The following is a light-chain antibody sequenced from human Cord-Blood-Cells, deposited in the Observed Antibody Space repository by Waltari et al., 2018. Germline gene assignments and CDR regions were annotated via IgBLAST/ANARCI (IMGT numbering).Light chain of an antibody. CDR3: QQANSFPYT. Sequence: DIQMTQSPSSVSSFVGDRVNLTCRASQGISSWLAWYQKKPGKAPKLLIYAASSLQSGVSSMCSGSGSATDFTLTISMLQPEDFATYCCQQANSFPYTFGQGTKLEIK. CDR1: QGISSW. V-gene: IGKV1-12*01. J-gene: IGKJ2*01. CDR2: AAS.